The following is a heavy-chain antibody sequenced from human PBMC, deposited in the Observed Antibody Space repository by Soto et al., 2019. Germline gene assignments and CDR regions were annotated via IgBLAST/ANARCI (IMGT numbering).Heavy chain of an antibody. CDR1: GGSISSGGYS. D-gene: IGHD3-16*02. J-gene: IGHJ5*02. CDR2: IYHSGST. Sequence: TSETLSLTCAVSGGSISSGGYSWSWIRQPPGKGLEWIGYIYHSGSTYYNPSLKSRVTISVDRSKNQFSLKLSSVTAADTAVYYCARGLSRDYVWGSYRSNWFDPWGQGTLVTVSS. CDR3: ARGLSRDYVWGSYRSNWFDP. V-gene: IGHV4-30-2*01.